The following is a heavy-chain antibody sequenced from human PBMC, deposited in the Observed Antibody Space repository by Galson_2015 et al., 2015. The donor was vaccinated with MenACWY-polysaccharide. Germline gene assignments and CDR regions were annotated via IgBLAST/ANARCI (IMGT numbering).Heavy chain of an antibody. D-gene: IGHD2-21*01. CDR2: MNPNSGNI. V-gene: IGHV1-8*01. J-gene: IGHJ4*02. CDR1: GYKFSSYD. Sequence: SVKVSCKASGYKFSSYDINWVRQASGQGLEWMGWMNPNSGNIGYAQKFQGRVTMTRNTSISTVYMELSSLRSEDTAVYYCARIIARKYTFADSWGQGTLVTVSS. CDR3: ARIIARKYTFADS.